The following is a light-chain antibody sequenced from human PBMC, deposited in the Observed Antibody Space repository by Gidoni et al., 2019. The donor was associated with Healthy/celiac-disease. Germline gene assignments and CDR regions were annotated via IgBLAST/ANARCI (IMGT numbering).Light chain of an antibody. J-gene: IGKJ1*01. CDR3: QQYNNWST. V-gene: IGKV3-15*01. Sequence: EIVMTQSPATLSVSPGERTTLSCRASQSVSSNLAWYQQKPGQAPWLLIYGASTRATGIPARFSGSGSGTEFTLTISSLQSEDFAVYYCQQYNNWSTFXXXTKVEIK. CDR2: GAS. CDR1: QSVSSN.